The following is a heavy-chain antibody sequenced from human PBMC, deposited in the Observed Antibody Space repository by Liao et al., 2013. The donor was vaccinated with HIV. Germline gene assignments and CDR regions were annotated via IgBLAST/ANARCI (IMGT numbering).Heavy chain of an antibody. CDR1: GGSINSGDYF. Sequence: QVQLQESGPGLVKPTQTLSLTCTVSGGSINSGDYFWSWIRQPAGKGLEWIGRIYTSGSTNYNPSLKSRVTISIDTSKNQFSLKLSSVTAADTAVYYCAREAGIPNDAFDIWGQGTMVTVSS. CDR3: AREAGIPNDAFDI. V-gene: IGHV4-61*02. D-gene: IGHD1-14*01. J-gene: IGHJ3*02. CDR2: IYTSGST.